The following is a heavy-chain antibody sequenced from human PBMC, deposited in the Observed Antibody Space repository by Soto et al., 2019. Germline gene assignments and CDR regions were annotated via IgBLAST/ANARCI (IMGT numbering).Heavy chain of an antibody. Sequence: PSETLSLTCIVSVGSISSSSYYWGWIRQPPGKGLEWIGYIYYSGSTNYNPSLKSRVTISVDTSKNQFPLKLSSVTAADTAVYYCARHPYGDYGTWWFDPWGQGTLVTVSS. J-gene: IGHJ5*02. CDR3: ARHPYGDYGTWWFDP. V-gene: IGHV4-61*05. CDR1: VGSISSSSYY. D-gene: IGHD4-17*01. CDR2: IYYSGST.